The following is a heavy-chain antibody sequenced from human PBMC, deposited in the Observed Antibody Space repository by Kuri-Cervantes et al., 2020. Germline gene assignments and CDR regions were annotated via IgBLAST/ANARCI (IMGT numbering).Heavy chain of an antibody. CDR2: ISSSGSTI. CDR1: GFTFSDYY. V-gene: IGHV3-11*01. CDR3: ARDLFRNFPAAGVSGY. Sequence: GESLKISCAASGFTFSDYYMSWIRQAPGKGLEWVSYISSSGSTIYYADSVKGRFTISRDNAKNSLYLQMNSLRAEDTAVYYCARDLFRNFPAAGVSGYWGQGTLVTVS. D-gene: IGHD6-13*01. J-gene: IGHJ4*02.